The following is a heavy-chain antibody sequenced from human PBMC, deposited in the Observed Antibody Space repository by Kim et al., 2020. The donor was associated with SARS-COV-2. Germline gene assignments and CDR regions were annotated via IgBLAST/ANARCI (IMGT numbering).Heavy chain of an antibody. J-gene: IGHJ4*02. CDR2: ETT. V-gene: IGHV4-59*01. CDR3: ARWTGPYFDY. D-gene: IGHD3-9*01. Sequence: ETTNYNPSLNSRVTISVERSKNEFSLNLRSVTAADTAIYYCARWTGPYFDYWGQGILVAVSS.